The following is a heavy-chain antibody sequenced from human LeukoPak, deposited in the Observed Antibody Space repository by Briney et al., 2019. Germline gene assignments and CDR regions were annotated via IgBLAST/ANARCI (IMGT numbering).Heavy chain of an antibody. CDR1: GYTFTGYY. CDR3: ARDLSVLRLPGGWFDP. J-gene: IGHJ5*02. CDR2: INPNSGGT. V-gene: IGHV1-2*06. D-gene: IGHD2-15*01. Sequence: GASVKVSCKASGYTFTGYYMLWVRQAPGQGLEWMGRINPNSGGTNYAQKFQGRVTMTRDTSISTAYMELSRLRSDDTAVYYCARDLSVLRLPGGWFDPWGQGTLVTVSS.